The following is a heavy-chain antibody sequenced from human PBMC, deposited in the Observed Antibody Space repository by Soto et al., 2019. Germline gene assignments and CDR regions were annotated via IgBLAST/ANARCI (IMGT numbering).Heavy chain of an antibody. Sequence: HPGGSVRLSCAASGFTFSTYRMHWVRQAPGKGLEWVSYISSDTSNIAYADSVKGRFTISRDNAKNSLFLQMNSLRAEDTAVYYCARDRVVVVPTNYYYGMEVWGQGTTVSVSS. J-gene: IGHJ6*02. D-gene: IGHD2-2*01. CDR3: ARDRVVVVPTNYYYGMEV. CDR2: ISSDTSNI. V-gene: IGHV3-48*01. CDR1: GFTFSTYR.